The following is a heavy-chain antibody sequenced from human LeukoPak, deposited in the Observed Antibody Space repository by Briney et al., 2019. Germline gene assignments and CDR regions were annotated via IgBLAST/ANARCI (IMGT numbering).Heavy chain of an antibody. CDR2: INHSGST. D-gene: IGHD1-26*01. CDR3: ARWAYYYYGMDV. CDR1: GGSFSGYY. Sequence: SETLSLTCAVYGGSFSGYYWSWVRQPPGKGLEWIGEINHSGSTNYNPSLKSRVTISVDTSKNQFSLKLSSVTAADTAVYYCARWAYYYYGMDVWGQGTTVTVSS. V-gene: IGHV4-34*01. J-gene: IGHJ6*02.